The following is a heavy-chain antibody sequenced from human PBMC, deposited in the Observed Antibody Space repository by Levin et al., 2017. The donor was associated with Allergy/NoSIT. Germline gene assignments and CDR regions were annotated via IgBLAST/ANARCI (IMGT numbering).Heavy chain of an antibody. V-gene: IGHV3-15*01. D-gene: IGHD2-21*02. CDR3: ATDSRMVVSDDAFDI. CDR2: IKSKTNGETT. CDR1: EFNFDNAW. J-gene: IGHJ3*02. Sequence: GGSLRLSCAASEFNFDNAWMTWVRQAPGKGLEWVGRIKSKTNGETTDYAAPVKGRFTISRDDSKNTLYLQMKGLKTEDTAVYFCATDSRMVVSDDAFDIWGQGTMVIVSS.